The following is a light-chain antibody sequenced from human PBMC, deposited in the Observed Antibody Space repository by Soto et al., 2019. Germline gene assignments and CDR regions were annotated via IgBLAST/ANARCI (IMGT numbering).Light chain of an antibody. J-gene: IGKJ1*01. V-gene: IGKV3-20*01. CDR3: QQYGSSQWT. CDR2: GAS. Sequence: PATLSVSPGERATLSCRASQSVSRNLAWYQQKRGQAPRLLIYGASTRATGIPARFSGSGSGTDFTLTISRLEPEDFAVYYCQQYGSSQWTFGQGTKVDIK. CDR1: QSVSRN.